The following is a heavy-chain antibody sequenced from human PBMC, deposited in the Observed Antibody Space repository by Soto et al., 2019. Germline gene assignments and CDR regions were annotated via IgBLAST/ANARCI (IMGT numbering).Heavy chain of an antibody. CDR1: GFTFSSYS. CDR3: ARDLRFPRIAARPAGDY. D-gene: IGHD6-6*01. Sequence: HPGGSLRLSCAASGFTFSSYSMNWVRQAPGKGLEWVSYISSSSSTIYYADSVKGRFTISRDNAKNSLYLQMNSLRAEDTAVYYCARDLRFPRIAARPAGDYWGQGTLVTVSS. CDR2: ISSSSSTI. J-gene: IGHJ4*02. V-gene: IGHV3-48*01.